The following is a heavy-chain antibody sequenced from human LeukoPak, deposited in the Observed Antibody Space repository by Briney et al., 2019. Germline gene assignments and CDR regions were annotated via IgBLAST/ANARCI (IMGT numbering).Heavy chain of an antibody. CDR2: TSSWGHTI. D-gene: IGHD1-26*01. J-gene: IGHJ4*02. Sequence: GWSLRLSCAASGFTFRNYEMNWVRQAPGKGLEWVSYTSSWGHTIYYADSVKGRFTISRDNAKNSLFLQMNSLRAEDTALYYCARGTVGATLWGQGTLVTVSS. V-gene: IGHV3-48*03. CDR1: GFTFRNYE. CDR3: ARGTVGATL.